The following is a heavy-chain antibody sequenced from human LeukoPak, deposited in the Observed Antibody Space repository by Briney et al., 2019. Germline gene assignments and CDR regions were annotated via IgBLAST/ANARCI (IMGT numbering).Heavy chain of an antibody. CDR1: GGSLSSSSYY. J-gene: IGHJ4*02. V-gene: IGHV4-39*07. D-gene: IGHD3-10*01. CDR3: ARGRYGSLFDY. Sequence: SETLSLTCTVPGGSLSSSSYYWGWIRQPPGKGLEWIGSIYYSGSTYYNPSLKSRVTISVDTSKNQFSLKLSSVTAADTAVYYCARGRYGSLFDYWGQGTLVTVSS. CDR2: IYYSGST.